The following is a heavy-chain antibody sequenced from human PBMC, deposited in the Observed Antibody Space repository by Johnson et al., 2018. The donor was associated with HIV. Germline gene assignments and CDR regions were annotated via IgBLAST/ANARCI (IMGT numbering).Heavy chain of an antibody. J-gene: IGHJ3*02. Sequence: VQLVESGGGVVQPGRSLRLSCAASGFTFSNFGFHWVRQAPGKGLEWVAVISYDGSNKYYADSVKGRFTISRDNSKNTLDLQMNSLRAEDTAVYYCARGFHSGSYYRGRAFDIWGQGTMVTVSS. CDR2: ISYDGSNK. CDR3: ARGFHSGSYYRGRAFDI. D-gene: IGHD1-26*01. V-gene: IGHV3-30*03. CDR1: GFTFSNFG.